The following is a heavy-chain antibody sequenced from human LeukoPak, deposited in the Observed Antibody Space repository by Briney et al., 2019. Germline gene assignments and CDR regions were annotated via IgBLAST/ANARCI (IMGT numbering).Heavy chain of an antibody. CDR3: ATLPRGHLFDS. J-gene: IGHJ4*02. Sequence: GASVKVSCKLSGDTLTELSMHWVRQSPGKGLEWMGGFVPGDGETIYAQKFQGRVTMTEDTSTDTAYMELSSLRSDDTAVYFCATLPRGHLFDSWGQGTLVTVSS. V-gene: IGHV1-24*01. D-gene: IGHD3-10*01. CDR2: FVPGDGET. CDR1: GDTLTELS.